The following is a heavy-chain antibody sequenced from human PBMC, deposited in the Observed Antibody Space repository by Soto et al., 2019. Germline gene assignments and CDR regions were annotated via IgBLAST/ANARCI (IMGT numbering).Heavy chain of an antibody. CDR2: IYYSGST. D-gene: IGHD6-19*01. Sequence: SETLSLTCTVSGGSISSGDYYWSWIRQPPGKGLEWIGYIYYSGSTYYNPSLKSRVTISVDTSKNQFSLKLSSVTAADTAVYYCARVDAIAVAGTFFDYWGQGTLVTVSS. CDR1: GGSISSGDYY. V-gene: IGHV4-30-4*01. CDR3: ARVDAIAVAGTFFDY. J-gene: IGHJ4*02.